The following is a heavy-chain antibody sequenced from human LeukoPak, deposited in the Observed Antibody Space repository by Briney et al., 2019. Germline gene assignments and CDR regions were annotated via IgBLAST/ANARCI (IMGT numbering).Heavy chain of an antibody. D-gene: IGHD4-17*01. V-gene: IGHV3-23*01. CDR1: GFTFTTYA. J-gene: IGHJ4*02. CDR2: VSGSGSHT. CDR3: AKEVLGGNYGDYAVDY. Sequence: GGSLRLSCAASGFTFTTYAMSWVRQAPGKGLEWVSSVSGSGSHTYYADSVKGRFTISRDNSKNALDLQMHSLRAEDTALYYCAKEVLGGNYGDYAVDYWGQGTLVTVSS.